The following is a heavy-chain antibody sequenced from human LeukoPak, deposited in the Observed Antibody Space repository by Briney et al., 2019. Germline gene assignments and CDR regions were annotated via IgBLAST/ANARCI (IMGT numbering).Heavy chain of an antibody. CDR1: GFNFGDHA. J-gene: IGHJ6*02. Sequence: PGGSLRLSCTTSGFNFGDHAMTWVRQAPGKGLEWVGFIRSQAYRGTTEYAASVKGRFTISRDDSKSVVYLQMSSLKSEDTAVYYCSRGPIQLWVHNGVDVWGQGTTVTVSS. D-gene: IGHD5-18*01. CDR3: SRGPIQLWVHNGVDV. V-gene: IGHV3-49*04. CDR2: IRSQAYRGTT.